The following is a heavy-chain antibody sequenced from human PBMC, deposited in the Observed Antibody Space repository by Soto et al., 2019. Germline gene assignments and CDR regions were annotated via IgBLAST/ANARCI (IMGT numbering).Heavy chain of an antibody. CDR3: ENGAISGTLNWFDP. V-gene: IGHV3-9*01. CDR2: LTWNSEII. CDR1: GFRFADYT. J-gene: IGHJ5*02. Sequence: EVQLVESGGGLVQPGRSLRLSCAASGFRFADYTMHWGRQAPGKGLEWVSCLTWNSEIIAYADSVKGRFTISRDNAKNSLYLQMNSLRAEDTAFYFCENGAISGTLNWFDPCGQGTLVTVSS. D-gene: IGHD6-13*01.